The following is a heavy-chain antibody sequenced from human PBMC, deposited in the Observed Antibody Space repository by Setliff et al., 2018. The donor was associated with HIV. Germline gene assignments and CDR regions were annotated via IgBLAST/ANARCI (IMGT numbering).Heavy chain of an antibody. J-gene: IGHJ6*03. CDR3: ARGGGTSSPIDYHYYIDV. CDR2: IYYTGSP. D-gene: IGHD6-6*01. Sequence: SETLSLTCTVSGDSIGSSIYYWGWVRQPPGKGLEWIGGIYYTGSPFYNPSLKSRVTISVDTSNNQFSLKLSSVTAADTAVYYCARGGGTSSPIDYHYYIDVWGKGTTVTVSS. CDR1: GDSIGSSIYY. V-gene: IGHV4-39*01.